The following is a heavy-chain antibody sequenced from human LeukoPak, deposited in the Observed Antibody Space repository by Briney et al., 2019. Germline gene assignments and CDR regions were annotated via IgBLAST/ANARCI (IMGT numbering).Heavy chain of an antibody. CDR2: FYTSGST. CDR3: ASSGTYN. V-gene: IGHV4-4*07. CDR1: CGSISTYY. Sequence: SETLSLTCTVSCGSISTYYWSWIRQPAGKGLEWIGRFYTSGSTNYNPSLKSRVTMSVDTSKTQFSLKLSSVTAADTAVYYCASSGTYNWGQGTLVTVSS. D-gene: IGHD1-26*01. J-gene: IGHJ4*02.